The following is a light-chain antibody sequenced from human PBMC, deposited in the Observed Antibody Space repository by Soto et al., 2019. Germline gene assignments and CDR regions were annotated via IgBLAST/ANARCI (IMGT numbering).Light chain of an antibody. Sequence: QSVLTQPRSVSGSPGQSVTISCTGTSNDIGIYNFVSWYQQHPGKAPKLVIYDVTARPSGVPDRFSGSKSGTTASLTISGLQAEDEADYYCCSYAGTHTFFGGGT. J-gene: IGLJ2*01. CDR3: CSYAGTHTF. CDR2: DVT. CDR1: SNDIGIYNF. V-gene: IGLV2-11*01.